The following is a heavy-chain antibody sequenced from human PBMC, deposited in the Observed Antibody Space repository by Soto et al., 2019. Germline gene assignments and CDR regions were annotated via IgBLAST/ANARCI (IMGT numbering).Heavy chain of an antibody. CDR1: GGSISSSSYY. V-gene: IGHV4-39*01. CDR3: ARRPAFGVVISRDYMDV. J-gene: IGHJ6*03. D-gene: IGHD3-3*01. Sequence: QLQLQESGPGLVKPSETLSLTCTVSGGSISSSSYYWGWIRQPPGKGLEWIGSIYYSGSTYYNPSLKSRVTISVDTSKNQFSLKLSSVTAADTAVYYCARRPAFGVVISRDYMDVWGKGTTVTVSS. CDR2: IYYSGST.